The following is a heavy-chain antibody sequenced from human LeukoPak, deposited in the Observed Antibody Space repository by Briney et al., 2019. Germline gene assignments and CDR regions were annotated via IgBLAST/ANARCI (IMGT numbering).Heavy chain of an antibody. V-gene: IGHV4-4*09. CDR3: ARAPYSGSYFRFDP. CDR1: GGSISSYY. D-gene: IGHD1-26*01. CDR2: IYTSGST. J-gene: IGHJ5*02. Sequence: SETLSLTCTVSGGSISSYYWSWIRQPPGKGLEWIGYIYTSGSTNYNPSLKSRVTISVDTSKNQFSLKLSSVTAADTAVYYCARAPYSGSYFRFDPWGQGTLVTVSS.